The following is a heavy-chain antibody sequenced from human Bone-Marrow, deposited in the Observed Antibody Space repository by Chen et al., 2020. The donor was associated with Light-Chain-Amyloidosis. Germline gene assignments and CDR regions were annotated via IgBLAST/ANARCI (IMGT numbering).Heavy chain of an antibody. D-gene: IGHD6-6*01. CDR3: SAFNVPEDYLGY. CDR1: GFIFTHAW. Sequence: EVQLVESGGGLVKPGGSLRLSCAASGFIFTHAWMTWVRQAPGKGLEWVGRIKSKTFGGAIDYAAPVKGRFTISRDDSKDMVYLEMTSLKTEDTAIYYCSAFNVPEDYLGYWGQGALVTVSS. V-gene: IGHV3-15*01. CDR2: IKSKTFGGAI. J-gene: IGHJ4*02.